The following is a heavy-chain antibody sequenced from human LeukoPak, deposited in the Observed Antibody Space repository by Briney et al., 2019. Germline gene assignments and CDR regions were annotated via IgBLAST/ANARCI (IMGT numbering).Heavy chain of an antibody. CDR2: ISWNSGSI. J-gene: IGHJ4*02. V-gene: IGHV3-9*01. CDR3: ARKDGYTSSWSFDY. CDR1: GFTFDDYA. Sequence: GGSLRLSCAASGFTFDDYAMHWVRQAPGKGLEWVSGISWNSGSIGYADSVKGRFTISRDNAKNSLYLQMNSLRAEDTAVYYCARKDGYTSSWSFDYWGQGTLVTVSS. D-gene: IGHD6-13*01.